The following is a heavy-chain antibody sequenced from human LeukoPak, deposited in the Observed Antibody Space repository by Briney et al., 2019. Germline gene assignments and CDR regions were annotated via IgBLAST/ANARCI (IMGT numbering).Heavy chain of an antibody. V-gene: IGHV3-23*01. CDR3: AKGYADYGADAFDI. J-gene: IGHJ3*02. CDR1: GFTLSTYA. Sequence: GGSLRLSCAPSGFTLSTYAMSWVRQAPGKGLEWVSTSRGSGGITYYADSVKGRFTISRDHSRNTLYLQMDGLRVEDTAVYYCAKGYADYGADAFDIWGQGTMVTVSP. D-gene: IGHD4/OR15-4a*01. CDR2: SRGSGGIT.